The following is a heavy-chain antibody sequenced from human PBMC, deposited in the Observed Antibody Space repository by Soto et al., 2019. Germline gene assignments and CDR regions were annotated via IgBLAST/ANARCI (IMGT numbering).Heavy chain of an antibody. V-gene: IGHV3-21*01. D-gene: IGHD3-10*01. J-gene: IGHJ4*02. CDR3: ARERATDYYGSGSLDY. CDR2: ISSSSSYI. Sequence: EVQLVESGGGLVKPGGSLRLSCAASGFTFSSYSMNWVRQAPGKGLAWVSSISSSSSYIYYADSVKGRFTISRDNAKNSLYLQMNSLRAEDTAVYYCARERATDYYGSGSLDYWGQGTLVTVSS. CDR1: GFTFSSYS.